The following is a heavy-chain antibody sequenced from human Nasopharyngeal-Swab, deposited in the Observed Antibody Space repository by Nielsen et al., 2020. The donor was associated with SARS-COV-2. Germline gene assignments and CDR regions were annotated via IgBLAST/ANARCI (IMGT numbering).Heavy chain of an antibody. J-gene: IGHJ6*02. V-gene: IGHV3-7*01. D-gene: IGHD2-15*01. Sequence: GESLKISCAASGFTFSAYWMSWVRQAPGKGLEWVANIQQDGTEKSYVDSVKGRFSISRDNAKNSLYLQMNSLRADDTAVYYCARDTYCSGGSCYGYGMAVWGQGTTVTVSS. CDR3: ARDTYCSGGSCYGYGMAV. CDR1: GFTFSAYW. CDR2: IQQDGTEK.